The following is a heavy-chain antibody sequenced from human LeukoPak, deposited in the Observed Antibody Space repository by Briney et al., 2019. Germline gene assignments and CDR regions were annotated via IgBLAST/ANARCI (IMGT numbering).Heavy chain of an antibody. CDR3: ARGRGNYPFGY. V-gene: IGHV3-7*01. Sequence: PGGSLRLSCAASGFTFSSYWMSWVRQAPGKGLERVANIKQDGSEKYYVDSVKGRFTISRDNAKNSLYLQMNSLRAEDTAVYYCARGRGNYPFGYWGQGTLVTVSS. CDR1: GFTFSSYW. D-gene: IGHD1-7*01. CDR2: IKQDGSEK. J-gene: IGHJ4*02.